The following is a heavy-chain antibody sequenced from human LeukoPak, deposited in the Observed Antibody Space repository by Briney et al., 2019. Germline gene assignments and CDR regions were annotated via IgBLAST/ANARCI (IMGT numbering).Heavy chain of an antibody. Sequence: GGSLRLSCAASGFTFSSNAMSWVRQAPGKGLEWVSYISGSGGSTYYADSVKGRFTISRDNSKNTLHLQMNSLRAEDTAVYYCARVLWNGDYPRFDYWGQGTLVTVSS. CDR3: ARVLWNGDYPRFDY. CDR1: GFTFSSNA. J-gene: IGHJ4*02. CDR2: ISGSGGST. V-gene: IGHV3-23*01. D-gene: IGHD4-17*01.